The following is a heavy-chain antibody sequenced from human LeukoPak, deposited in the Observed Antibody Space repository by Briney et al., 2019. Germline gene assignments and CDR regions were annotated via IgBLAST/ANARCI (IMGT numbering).Heavy chain of an antibody. Sequence: GGSLRLSCAASGFTFSSYSVNWVRQAPGKGLEWVSSISSSSYIYYADSVKGRFTISRDNAKNSLYLQMNSLRAEDTAVYYCARYDYGSGGYSDYWGQGTLVTVSS. V-gene: IGHV3-21*01. J-gene: IGHJ4*02. CDR2: ISSSSYI. CDR3: ARYDYGSGGYSDY. D-gene: IGHD3-10*01. CDR1: GFTFSSYS.